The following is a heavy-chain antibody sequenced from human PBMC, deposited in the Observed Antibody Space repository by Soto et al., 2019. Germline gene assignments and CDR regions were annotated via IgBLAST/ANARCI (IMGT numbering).Heavy chain of an antibody. CDR2: IIPILGIA. Sequence: QVRLVQSGAEVKKPGSSVKVSCKASGGTFSSYTISWVRQAPGQGLEWMGRIIPILGIANYAQKFQGRVTITADKSTSTAYMELSSLRSEDTAVYYCAREGGKEYSSSSPFFDYWGQGTLVTVSS. D-gene: IGHD6-6*01. V-gene: IGHV1-69*08. CDR3: AREGGKEYSSSSPFFDY. CDR1: GGTFSSYT. J-gene: IGHJ4*02.